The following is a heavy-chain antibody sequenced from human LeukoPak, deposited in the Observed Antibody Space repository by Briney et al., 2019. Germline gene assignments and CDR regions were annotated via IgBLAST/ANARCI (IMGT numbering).Heavy chain of an antibody. V-gene: IGHV4-39*01. J-gene: IGHJ4*02. CDR3: ARQGVEGVHGDQAPFDY. CDR1: GGSISSSSYY. CDR2: IYYSGST. D-gene: IGHD4-17*01. Sequence: SETLSLTCTVSGGSISSSSYYWGWIRQPPGKGLEWIGSIYYSGSTYYNPSLKSRVTISVDTSKNQFSLKLSSVTAADTAVYYCARQGVEGVHGDQAPFDYWGQGTLVTVSS.